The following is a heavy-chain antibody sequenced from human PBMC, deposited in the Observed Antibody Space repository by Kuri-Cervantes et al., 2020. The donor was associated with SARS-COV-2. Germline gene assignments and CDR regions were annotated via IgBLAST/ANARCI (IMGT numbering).Heavy chain of an antibody. V-gene: IGHV1-2*02. D-gene: IGHD1-1*01. Sequence: ASVKVSCEASGYTFTVYGVTWVRQAPGQGPEWMGWINPNSGVTSYAPKFQDRVTMTRDTAINTLYMYLSGLRSDDTAVYYCARDARNDDFFDAWGQGTLVTVSS. CDR1: GYTFTVYG. CDR2: INPNSGVT. CDR3: ARDARNDDFFDA. J-gene: IGHJ4*02.